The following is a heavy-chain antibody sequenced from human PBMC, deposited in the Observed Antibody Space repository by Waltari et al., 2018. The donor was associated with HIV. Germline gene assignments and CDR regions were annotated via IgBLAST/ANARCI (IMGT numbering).Heavy chain of an antibody. Sequence: QVQLVQSGAEVKKPGASVKVSCKASGYTFPAYYMHWMRQAPGQGLEWMGWSKPDSGGTDYAQKFQGRDTMTRDTSISTAYMELSRRGSDETAVYYCARDDCSGGSCLDYWGQGTLVTVSS. J-gene: IGHJ4*02. CDR2: SKPDSGGT. V-gene: IGHV1-2*02. CDR3: ARDDCSGGSCLDY. D-gene: IGHD2-15*01. CDR1: GYTFPAYY.